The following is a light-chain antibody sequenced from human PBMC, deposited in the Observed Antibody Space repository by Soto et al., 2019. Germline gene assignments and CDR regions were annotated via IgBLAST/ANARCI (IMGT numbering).Light chain of an antibody. CDR1: KNDIGVYDF. Sequence: QSVLTQPPSASGSPGQSVTISCTGTKNDIGVYDFVSWYQHYPGKAPRLIIYEVVQRPSGVPDRSSGSKSGNTASLTVSGLQAADEADYFCKSYAGSNTYVFGSGTKVTVL. CDR3: KSYAGSNTYV. CDR2: EVV. J-gene: IGLJ1*01. V-gene: IGLV2-8*01.